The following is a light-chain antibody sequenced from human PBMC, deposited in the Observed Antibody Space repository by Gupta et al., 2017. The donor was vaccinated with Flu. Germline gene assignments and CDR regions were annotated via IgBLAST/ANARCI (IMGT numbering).Light chain of an antibody. CDR2: GNS. J-gene: IGLJ2*01. V-gene: IGLV1-40*01. Sequence: NIGAGYDVHWYQQLPGTAPQLLIYGNSNRPSGVPDRFSGAKSGTSASLAITGLQAEDEADYYCQSYDSSLSGPVVFGGGTKLTVL. CDR3: QSYDSSLSGPVV. CDR1: NIGAGYD.